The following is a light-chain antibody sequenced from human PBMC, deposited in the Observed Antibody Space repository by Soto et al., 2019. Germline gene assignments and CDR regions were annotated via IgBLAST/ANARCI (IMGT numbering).Light chain of an antibody. J-gene: IGKJ4*01. CDR1: QGISSY. V-gene: IGKV1-8*01. CDR2: AAS. CDR3: QQANSFPLT. Sequence: AIRMTQSPSSLSSSTGERVTITFRASQGISSYLAWYQQKPGKAPKLLIYAASTLQSGVPSRFSGSGSGTDFTLTISNLQSEDFATYYCQQANSFPLTFGGGTKVDIK.